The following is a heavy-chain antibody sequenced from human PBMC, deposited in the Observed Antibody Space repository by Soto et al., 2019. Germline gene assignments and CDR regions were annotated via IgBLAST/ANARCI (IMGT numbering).Heavy chain of an antibody. CDR3: ARGYYYDSSGYLNPLFDY. V-gene: IGHV4-30-4*01. CDR1: GGSISSGVYY. D-gene: IGHD3-22*01. J-gene: IGHJ4*02. CDR2: IYYSGST. Sequence: PSETLPLTCTVSGGSISSGVYYWSWIRQPPGKGLEWIGYIYYSGSTYYNPSLKSRVTISVDTSKNQFSLKLSSVTAADTAVYYCARGYYYDSSGYLNPLFDYWGQGTLVTVSS.